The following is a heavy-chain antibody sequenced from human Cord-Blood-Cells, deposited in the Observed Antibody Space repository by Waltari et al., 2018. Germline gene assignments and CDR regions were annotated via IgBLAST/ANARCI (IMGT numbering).Heavy chain of an antibody. CDR1: GGSISRSSYY. V-gene: IGHV4-39*01. D-gene: IGHD2-2*01. Sequence: QLQLQESGPGLVKPSETLSLTCTVSGGSISRSSYYRGWIRQPPGKGLEWIGSSYYSGSTYYNPSLKSRVAISVDTSKNQFSLKLSSVTAADTAVYYCARPYCSSTSCYDAFDIWGQGTMVTVSS. CDR3: ARPYCSSTSCYDAFDI. CDR2: SYYSGST. J-gene: IGHJ3*02.